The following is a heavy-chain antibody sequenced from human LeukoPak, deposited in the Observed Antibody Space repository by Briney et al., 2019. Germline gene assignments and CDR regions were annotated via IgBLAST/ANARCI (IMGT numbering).Heavy chain of an antibody. CDR3: ANLLNHERLGTFDY. Sequence: GRSLRLSCAASGFTFSSYGMHWVRQAPGKGLEWVAVISYDGSNKYYADSVKGRFTISRDNSKNTLYLQMNSLRAEDTAVYYCANLLNHERLGTFDYWGQGTLVTVSS. V-gene: IGHV3-30*18. J-gene: IGHJ4*02. CDR1: GFTFSSYG. CDR2: ISYDGSNK. D-gene: IGHD1-14*01.